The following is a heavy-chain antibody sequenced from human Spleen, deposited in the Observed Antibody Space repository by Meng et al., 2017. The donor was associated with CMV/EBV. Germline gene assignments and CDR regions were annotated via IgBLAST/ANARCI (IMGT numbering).Heavy chain of an antibody. Sequence: SETLSLTCTVSGGSVSSDSYYWNWIRQPPGKGLEWIGYVFYVGATNYNPSLNARATISADTSKNQFSLKLRSVTAADTAVYYCAALPGRWQDLRHNYYYGMDVRGQGTTVTVSS. CDR1: GGSVSSDSYY. CDR3: AALPGRWQDLRHNYYYGMDV. V-gene: IGHV4-61*01. CDR2: VFYVGAT. J-gene: IGHJ6*02. D-gene: IGHD4-23*01.